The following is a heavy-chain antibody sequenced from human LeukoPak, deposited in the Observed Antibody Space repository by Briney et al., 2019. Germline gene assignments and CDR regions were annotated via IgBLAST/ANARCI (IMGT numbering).Heavy chain of an antibody. CDR2: IIPIFGTA. J-gene: IGHJ3*02. D-gene: IGHD5-18*01. Sequence: GASVKVYCKASGGTFSSYAISWVRQAPGQGLEWMGGIIPIFGTANYAQKFQGRVTITADESTSTAYMELSSLRSEDTAVYYCATADVDTAMVIAFDIWGQGTMVTVSS. CDR3: ATADVDTAMVIAFDI. V-gene: IGHV1-69*13. CDR1: GGTFSSYA.